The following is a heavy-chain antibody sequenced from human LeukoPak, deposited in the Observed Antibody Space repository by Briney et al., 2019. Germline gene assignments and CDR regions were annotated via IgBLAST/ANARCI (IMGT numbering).Heavy chain of an antibody. CDR2: IIPILGIA. D-gene: IGHD3-16*01. V-gene: IGHV1-69*02. Sequence: GASVKVSCKASGYTFTGYYMHWVRQAPGQGLEWMGRIIPILGIANYAQKFQGRVAITADKSTSTAYMELSSLRSEDTAVYYCARPGGGNYFDYWGQGTLVTVSS. CDR3: ARPGGGNYFDY. J-gene: IGHJ4*02. CDR1: GYTFTGYY.